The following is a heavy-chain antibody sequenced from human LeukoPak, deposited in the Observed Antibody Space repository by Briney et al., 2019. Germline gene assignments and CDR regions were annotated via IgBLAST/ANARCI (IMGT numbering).Heavy chain of an antibody. J-gene: IGHJ3*02. Sequence: SETLSLTCTVSGASISSDDYYWNWIRQSPGKGLQWIGYIYYSGSTYYNPSLKSRVTISVDTSKNQFSLKLSSVTAADTAVYYCARAAGSSDAFDIWGQGTMVTVSS. V-gene: IGHV4-30-4*01. CDR3: ARAAGSSDAFDI. CDR1: GASISSDDYY. D-gene: IGHD1-26*01. CDR2: IYYSGST.